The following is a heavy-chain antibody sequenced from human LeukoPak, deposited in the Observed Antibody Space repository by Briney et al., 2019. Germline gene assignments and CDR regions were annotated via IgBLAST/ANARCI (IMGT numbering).Heavy chain of an antibody. CDR1: GYTFTSYG. J-gene: IGHJ4*02. Sequence: ASVKVSCTASGYTFTSYGISWVRQAPGQGLEWMGWISAYNGNTNYAQKLQGRVTMTTDTSTSTAYMELRSLRSDDTAVYYCARDEDYGDYVYFDYWGQGTLVTVSS. D-gene: IGHD4-17*01. CDR3: ARDEDYGDYVYFDY. CDR2: ISAYNGNT. V-gene: IGHV1-18*01.